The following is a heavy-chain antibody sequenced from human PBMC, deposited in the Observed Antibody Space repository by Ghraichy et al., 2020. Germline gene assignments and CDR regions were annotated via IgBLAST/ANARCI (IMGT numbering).Heavy chain of an antibody. CDR2: ISVNGDTT. CDR3: VKHGTYYYDNSGYYPDS. V-gene: IGHV3-64D*06. J-gene: IGHJ4*02. D-gene: IGHD3-22*01. Sequence: GGSLRLSCSASGFTFSSYAMYWVRQAPGKGLESVSDISVNGDTTSYADSVKGRFTISRDNLKNTLSLQMSSLKTEDTAVYYCVKHGTYYYDNSGYYPDSWGQGTLVTVTS. CDR1: GFTFSSYA.